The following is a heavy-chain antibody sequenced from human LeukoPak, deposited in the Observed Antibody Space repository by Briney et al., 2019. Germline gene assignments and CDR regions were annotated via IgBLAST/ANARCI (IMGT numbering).Heavy chain of an antibody. J-gene: IGHJ4*02. CDR2: MNPNSGNT. CDR3: ARDTLGEGEDANYAVYYFDY. V-gene: IGHV1-8*03. D-gene: IGHD4/OR15-4a*01. Sequence: ASVKVSCKASGYTFTSYDINWVRQATGQGLEWMGWMNPNSGNTGYAQKFQGRVTITRNTSISTAYMELSSPRSEDTAVYYCARDTLGEGEDANYAVYYFDYWGQGTPVTVSS. CDR1: GYTFTSYD.